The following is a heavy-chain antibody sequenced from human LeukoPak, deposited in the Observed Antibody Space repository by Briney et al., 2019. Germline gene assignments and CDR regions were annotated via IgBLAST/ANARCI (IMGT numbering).Heavy chain of an antibody. D-gene: IGHD5-24*01. CDR1: GGSFSGYY. Sequence: SETLSLTCAVYGGSFSGYYWSWIRQPPGKGLEWIGEINHSGSTNYNPSLKSRVTISVDTSKNQFSLKLSSVTAADTAVYYCARVEMATDLVYYYYYYMDVWGKGTTVTVSS. CDR2: INHSGST. V-gene: IGHV4-34*01. CDR3: ARVEMATDLVYYYYYYMDV. J-gene: IGHJ6*03.